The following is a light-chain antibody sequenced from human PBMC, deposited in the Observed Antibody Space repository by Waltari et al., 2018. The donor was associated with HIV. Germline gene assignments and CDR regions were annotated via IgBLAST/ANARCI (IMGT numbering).Light chain of an antibody. CDR1: SSNIGSNY. CDR2: RNN. CDR3: AAWDDSLSGRV. V-gene: IGLV1-47*01. J-gene: IGLJ2*01. Sequence: QSVLTQSPSASGTPGQRVTISCSGSSSNIGSNYVYWYQQFPGTAPKLLIYRNNQRPSGVPDRFSGSKSGTSASLAISGLQSEDEAHYYCAAWDDSLSGRVFGGGTKLTVL.